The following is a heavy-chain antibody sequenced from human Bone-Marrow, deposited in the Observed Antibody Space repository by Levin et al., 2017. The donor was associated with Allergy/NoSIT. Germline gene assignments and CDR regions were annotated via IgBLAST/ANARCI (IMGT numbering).Heavy chain of an antibody. CDR2: ITSSSSYI. CDR3: ARETSTGFWYFDL. D-gene: IGHD5/OR15-5a*01. J-gene: IGHJ2*01. Sequence: GESLKISCAASGFTFSNYYINWVRQAPGKGLEWVSSITSSSSYIYYTDSVKGRFTISRDNAKNLVYLQMNSLRAEDTAVYYCARETSTGFWYFDLWGRGTLVTVSS. CDR1: GFTFSNYY. V-gene: IGHV3-21*06.